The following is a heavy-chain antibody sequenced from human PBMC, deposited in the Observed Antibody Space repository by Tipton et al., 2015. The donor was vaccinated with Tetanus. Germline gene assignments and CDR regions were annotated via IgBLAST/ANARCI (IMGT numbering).Heavy chain of an antibody. Sequence: SLRLSCAASGFTFSSYWMHWVRQPPGKGLVWVSRIYGDGSTTSYADSVEGRFTISRDNAENTLYLEMNSLRVEDTAVYYCAKGGGHSGSWSDYLDSWGQGTLVTVSS. CDR1: GFTFSSYW. J-gene: IGHJ4*02. CDR2: IYGDGSTT. V-gene: IGHV3-74*01. D-gene: IGHD6-13*01. CDR3: AKGGGHSGSWSDYLDS.